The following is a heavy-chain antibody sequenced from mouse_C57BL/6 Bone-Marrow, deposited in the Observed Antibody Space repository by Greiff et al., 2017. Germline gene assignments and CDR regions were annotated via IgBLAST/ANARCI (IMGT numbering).Heavy chain of an antibody. J-gene: IGHJ1*03. V-gene: IGHV5-12*01. Sequence: VQLKESGGGLVQPGGSLKLSCAASGFTFSDYYMYWVRQTPEKRLEWVAYISNGGGSTYYPDTVKGRFTISRDNAKNTLYLQMSRLKSEDTAMYYCARHRYFDVWGTGTTVTVSS. CDR2: ISNGGGST. CDR1: GFTFSDYY. CDR3: ARHRYFDV.